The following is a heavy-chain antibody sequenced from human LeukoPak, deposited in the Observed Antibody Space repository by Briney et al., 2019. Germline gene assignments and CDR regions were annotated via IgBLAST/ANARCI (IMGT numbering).Heavy chain of an antibody. V-gene: IGHV3-30*02. CDR3: AKDPPLLWFGELLESYGMDV. Sequence: GGSLRLSCAASGFTFSSYGMHWVRRAPGKGLEWVAFIRYDGSNKYYADSVKGRFTISRDNSKNTLYLQMNSLRAEDTAVYYCAKDPPLLWFGELLESYGMDVWGQGTTVTVSS. CDR1: GFTFSSYG. J-gene: IGHJ6*02. D-gene: IGHD3-10*01. CDR2: IRYDGSNK.